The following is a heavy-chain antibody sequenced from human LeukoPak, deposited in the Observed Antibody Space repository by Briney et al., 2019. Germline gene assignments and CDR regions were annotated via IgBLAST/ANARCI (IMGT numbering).Heavy chain of an antibody. CDR1: GGSISSYY. Sequence: PSETLSLTCTVSGGSISSYYWSWIRQPPGKGREWIGYIYYRGSNNYNPSLKRQVTISVDTSKNQFSLKLSSVTAADTAVYYCARAGSDYDSSGYVDYWGQGTLVTVSS. D-gene: IGHD3-22*01. V-gene: IGHV4-59*01. CDR3: ARAGSDYDSSGYVDY. CDR2: IYYRGSN. J-gene: IGHJ4*02.